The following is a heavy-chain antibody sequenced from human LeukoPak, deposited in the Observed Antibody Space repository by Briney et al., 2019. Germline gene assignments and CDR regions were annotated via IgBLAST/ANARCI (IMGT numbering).Heavy chain of an antibody. D-gene: IGHD3-10*01. Sequence: PGGSLRLSCAASGFTFSSYEMNWVRQAPGKGLEWVSYISSSGSTIYYADSVKGRFTISRDNAKSSLYLQMNSLRAEDTAVYYCARDGLLWFGGSPPRFIGMDVWGQGTTVTVSS. J-gene: IGHJ6*02. CDR1: GFTFSSYE. CDR2: ISSSGSTI. V-gene: IGHV3-48*03. CDR3: ARDGLLWFGGSPPRFIGMDV.